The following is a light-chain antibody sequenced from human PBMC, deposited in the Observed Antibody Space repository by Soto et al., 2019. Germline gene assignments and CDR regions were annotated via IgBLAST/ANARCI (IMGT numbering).Light chain of an antibody. J-gene: IGKJ1*01. Sequence: DIQLTQSPSFLSASVGDRVTITLRASQGIGSFLAWYQQKPGKAPMLLIYSASTLQSGVSLRFSGSGSGTESTLTIKSLQSEDFANYYCQHSNSYPSVLGQRTKVEI. V-gene: IGKV1-9*01. CDR2: SAS. CDR3: QHSNSYPSV. CDR1: QGIGSF.